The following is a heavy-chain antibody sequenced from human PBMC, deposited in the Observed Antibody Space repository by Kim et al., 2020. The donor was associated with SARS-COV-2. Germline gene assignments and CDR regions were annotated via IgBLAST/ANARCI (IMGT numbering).Heavy chain of an antibody. CDR1: GFTFSSYS. CDR3: ARDGYSSSCPFDY. CDR2: ISSSSSYI. J-gene: IGHJ4*02. Sequence: GGSLRLSCAASGFTFSSYSMNWVRQAPGKGLEWVSSISSSSSYIYYADSVKGRFTISRDNAKNSLYLQMNSLRAEDTAVYYCARDGYSSSCPFDYWGQGTLVTVSS. D-gene: IGHD6-13*01. V-gene: IGHV3-21*01.